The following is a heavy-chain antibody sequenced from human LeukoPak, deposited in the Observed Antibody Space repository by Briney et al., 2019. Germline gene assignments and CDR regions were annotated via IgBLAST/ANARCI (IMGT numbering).Heavy chain of an antibody. Sequence: SETLSLTCTVSGYSISSGYYWGWIRQPAGKGLEWIGRIDASGNPNYNPSLRSRLTMSVDTSKNQFSLNLRFVTAADTAVFYCARGFEYSTSSRLGYYYFYMDVWGIGTTVTVSS. CDR1: GYSISSGYY. V-gene: IGHV4-38-2*02. CDR2: IDASGNP. D-gene: IGHD6-6*01. CDR3: ARGFEYSTSSRLGYYYFYMDV. J-gene: IGHJ6*03.